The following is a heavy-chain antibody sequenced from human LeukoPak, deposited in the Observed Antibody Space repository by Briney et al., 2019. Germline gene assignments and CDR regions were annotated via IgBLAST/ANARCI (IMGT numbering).Heavy chain of an antibody. CDR2: IYWNDDK. CDR3: PKTAYDILTGYLTYFDY. Sequence: YGPTLVNPTQTLTLTCTFSGFSLSTSGVGVCWIRQPPGKALEWLALIYWNDDKRYSTSLKSRLTITKDTSKNQVVLTMTNMDPVATAIYFRPKTAYDILTGYLTYFDYWGQGTLVTVSS. V-gene: IGHV2-5*01. J-gene: IGHJ4*02. D-gene: IGHD3-9*01. CDR1: GFSLSTSGVG.